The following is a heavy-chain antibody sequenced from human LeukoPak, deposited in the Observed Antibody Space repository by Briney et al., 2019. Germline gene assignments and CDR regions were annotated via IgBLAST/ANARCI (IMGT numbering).Heavy chain of an antibody. CDR1: GFTFSSYA. CDR2: ISGSGGST. Sequence: QSGGSLRLSCAASGFTFSSYAMSWVRQAPGKGLEWVSAISGSGGSTYYADSVKGRFTISRDNSKNTLYLQMNSLRAEDTGVYYCAKDRYDGYKDFDYWGQGTLVTVSS. CDR3: AKDRYDGYKDFDY. J-gene: IGHJ4*02. V-gene: IGHV3-23*01. D-gene: IGHD5-24*01.